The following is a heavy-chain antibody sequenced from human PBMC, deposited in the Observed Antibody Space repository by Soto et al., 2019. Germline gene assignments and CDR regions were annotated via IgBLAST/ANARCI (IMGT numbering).Heavy chain of an antibody. V-gene: IGHV4-61*01. Sequence: QMQLQESGPGLVKPSETLSLTCTVSGGSVSSGSYYWSWIRQPPGKGLACIGYIYYNGNTNYDPSLKSRVTISVDTSKNQFSLKLTPVTAADTAVYYCARMRIAARQNPYSSSGMDVGGQGPTVTVS. J-gene: IGHJ6*02. D-gene: IGHD6-6*01. CDR1: GGSVSSGSYY. CDR2: IYYNGNT. CDR3: ARMRIAARQNPYSSSGMDV.